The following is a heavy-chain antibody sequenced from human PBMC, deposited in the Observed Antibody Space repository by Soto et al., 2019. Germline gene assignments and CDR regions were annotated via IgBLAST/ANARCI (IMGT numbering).Heavy chain of an antibody. Sequence: SLRLSCAASGFTFSSYAMSWVRQAPGKGLEWVSAISGSGGSTYYADSVKGRFTISRDNSKNTLYLQMNSLRAEDTAIYYCARYTAVADPYYFDYWGQGTLVTVSS. CDR2: ISGSGGST. CDR1: GFTFSSYA. D-gene: IGHD6-19*01. CDR3: ARYTAVADPYYFDY. J-gene: IGHJ4*02. V-gene: IGHV3-23*01.